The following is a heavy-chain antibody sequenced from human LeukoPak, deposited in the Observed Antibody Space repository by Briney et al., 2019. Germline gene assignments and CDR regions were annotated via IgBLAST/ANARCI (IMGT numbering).Heavy chain of an antibody. CDR1: GYTFTSYG. V-gene: IGHV1-18*01. D-gene: IGHD6-13*01. J-gene: IGHJ4*02. CDR3: ARERTAGAGYSSSWLHFAIDY. Sequence: GASVKVSCKASGYTFTSYGISWVRQAPGQGLEWMGWISAYNGNTNYAQKLQGRVTMTTDTSTSTAYMELRSLRSDDTAVYYCARERTAGAGYSSSWLHFAIDYWGQGTLVTVSS. CDR2: ISAYNGNT.